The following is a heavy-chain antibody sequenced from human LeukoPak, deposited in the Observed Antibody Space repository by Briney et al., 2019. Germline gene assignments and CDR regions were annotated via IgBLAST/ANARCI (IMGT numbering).Heavy chain of an antibody. CDR2: INHSGST. D-gene: IGHD6-13*01. J-gene: IGHJ4*02. CDR1: GGSISGYY. CDR3: ARGDIAAGGAPFDY. Sequence: PSETLSLTCTVSGGSISGYYWSWIRQPPGRGLEWIGEINHSGSTSYSASLKSRVTISVDTSKNQFSLKLNSVTAADTAVYYCARGDIAAGGAPFDYWGQGTLVTVSS. V-gene: IGHV4-34*01.